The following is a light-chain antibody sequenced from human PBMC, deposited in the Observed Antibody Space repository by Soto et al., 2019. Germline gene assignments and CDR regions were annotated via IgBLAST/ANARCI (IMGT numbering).Light chain of an antibody. Sequence: QSALTQPASVSGSPGQSITISCTGTTSDVGNYNFVSWYQQHPGKAPKLMIYEVTKRPSGVSNRFSGSKSGNTASLTISGLQADEEADYFCCSYAGSGTWVFGGGTKVTVL. CDR1: TSDVGNYNF. V-gene: IGLV2-23*02. CDR3: CSYAGSGTWV. J-gene: IGLJ3*02. CDR2: EVT.